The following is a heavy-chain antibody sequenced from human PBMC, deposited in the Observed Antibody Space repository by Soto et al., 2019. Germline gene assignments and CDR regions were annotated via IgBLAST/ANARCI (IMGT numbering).Heavy chain of an antibody. CDR1: GFTFSSYA. V-gene: IGHV3-23*01. CDR2: ISGSGGST. Sequence: PGGSLRLSCAASGFTFSSYAMSWVRQAPGTGLAWVSAISGSGGSTYYADSVKGRFTISRDNSKNTRDLQMNSLRAEDTAVYYCAKAGGVRSYKRGLDVWGQGTTVTVSS. CDR3: AKAGGVRSYKRGLDV. J-gene: IGHJ6*02. D-gene: IGHD2-8*02.